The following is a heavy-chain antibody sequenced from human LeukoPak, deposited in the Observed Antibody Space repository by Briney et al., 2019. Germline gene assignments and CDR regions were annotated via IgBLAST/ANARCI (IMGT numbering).Heavy chain of an antibody. CDR1: GYTFTSYD. CDR3: ARGGHDYGGNGGYYYYMDV. CDR2: MNPNSGNT. J-gene: IGHJ6*03. V-gene: IGHV1-8*01. Sequence: ASVKVSCKASGYTFTSYDINWVRQATGQGLEWMGWMNPNSGNTGYAQKFQGRVTMTRNTSISTAYMELSSLRFEDTAVYYCARGGHDYGGNGGYYYYMDVWGKGTTVTVSS. D-gene: IGHD4-23*01.